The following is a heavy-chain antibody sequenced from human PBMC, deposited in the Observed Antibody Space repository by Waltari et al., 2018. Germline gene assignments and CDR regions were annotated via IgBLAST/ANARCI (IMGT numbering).Heavy chain of an antibody. CDR1: GFTFPAHA. V-gene: IGHV3-30*01. CDR3: ARQQAVVGQWVLNY. Sequence: QVQLVESGGGVVQPGRSLNLPWAASGFTFPAHAIPWVRQAPGKGLEWVAVISSDSSHKYFADSVRGRFTISRDNSQNMLYLQMNSLTPDDTAIYYCARQQAVVGQWVLNYWGQGTLVTVSS. D-gene: IGHD6-19*01. CDR2: ISSDSSHK. J-gene: IGHJ4*02.